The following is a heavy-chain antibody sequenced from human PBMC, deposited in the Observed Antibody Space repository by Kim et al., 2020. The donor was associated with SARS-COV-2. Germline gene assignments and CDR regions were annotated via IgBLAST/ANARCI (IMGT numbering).Heavy chain of an antibody. CDR3: ARIYYYGSGWFDP. J-gene: IGHJ5*02. CDR2: MYYTGST. V-gene: IGHV4-39*01. CDR1: GGSINSGSYY. Sequence: SETLSLTCTVSGGSINSGSYYWGWFRQLPGKGLEWIGSMYYTGSTYHNPSLKSRVTISVDTSKNQISLKLSSVTASDTAIYYCARIYYYGSGWFDPWGQGTLVTVSS. D-gene: IGHD3-10*01.